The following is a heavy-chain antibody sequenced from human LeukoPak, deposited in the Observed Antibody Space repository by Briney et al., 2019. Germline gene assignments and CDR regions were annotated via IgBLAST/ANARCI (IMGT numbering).Heavy chain of an antibody. V-gene: IGHV3-30*01. Sequence: GRSLRLSCAASGFTFSSYAMHWVRQAPGKGLEWVAVISYDGSNKYYADSVKGRFTISRDNSKNTLYLQMNSLRAEDTAVYYCARRGRDGYNPLWYWGQGTLVTVSS. J-gene: IGHJ4*02. CDR3: ARRGRDGYNPLWY. CDR1: GFTFSSYA. D-gene: IGHD5-24*01. CDR2: ISYDGSNK.